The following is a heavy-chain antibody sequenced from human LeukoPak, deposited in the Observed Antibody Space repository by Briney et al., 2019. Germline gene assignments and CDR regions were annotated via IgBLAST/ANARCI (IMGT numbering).Heavy chain of an antibody. V-gene: IGHV4-39*01. Sequence: LSETLSLTCTVSGGSIRSSSYYWGWIRQPPGKGLEWIGSIYYSGSTYYNPSLKSRVTISVDTSKNQFSLKLSSVTAADTAVYYCARRDDYVWGSYRPLLYYFDYWGQGTLVTVSS. CDR3: ARRDDYVWGSYRPLLYYFDY. D-gene: IGHD3-16*02. CDR2: IYYSGST. CDR1: GGSIRSSSYY. J-gene: IGHJ4*02.